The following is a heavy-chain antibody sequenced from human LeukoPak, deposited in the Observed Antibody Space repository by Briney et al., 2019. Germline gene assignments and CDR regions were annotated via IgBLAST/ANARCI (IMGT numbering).Heavy chain of an antibody. J-gene: IGHJ4*02. Sequence: ASVKVSCKASGYTFTNHAMHWVRQAPGQGLEWMGWINTADGNTKYSQKFQGRVTITRDTSASIVYLELTSLRSEGTAVYYCARGAYDSSGYYYGTFDYWGQGTLVTVSS. CDR2: INTADGNT. CDR1: GYTFTNHA. CDR3: ARGAYDSSGYYYGTFDY. D-gene: IGHD3-22*01. V-gene: IGHV1-3*04.